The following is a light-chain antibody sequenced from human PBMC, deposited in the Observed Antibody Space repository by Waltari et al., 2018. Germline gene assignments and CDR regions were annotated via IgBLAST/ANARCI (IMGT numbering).Light chain of an antibody. J-gene: IGLJ2*01. V-gene: IGLV2-11*01. CDR1: SSDVGGYNY. CDR2: DVS. CDR3: CSYAGSYTPVV. Sequence: QSALTQPRSVSGSPGQSVTISCTGTSSDVGGYNYVSWYQQHPGKAPKLMIYDVSKRPSAVPDRFSGSKSGNTASLTISGLQAEDEADYYCCSYAGSYTPVVFGGGTKLTVL.